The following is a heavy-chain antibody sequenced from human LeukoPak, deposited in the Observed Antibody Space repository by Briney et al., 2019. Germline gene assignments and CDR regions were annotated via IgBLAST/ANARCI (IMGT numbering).Heavy chain of an antibody. CDR1: GGSFSGYY. V-gene: IGHV4-34*01. CDR2: INHTGST. D-gene: IGHD6-19*01. J-gene: IGHJ5*02. CDR3: ARRTPQPRPKLVVLVAGTRGNWFDP. Sequence: SETLSLTCAVYGGSFSGYYWSWIRQPPGKGLEWIREINHTGSTNYNTSLKSRVTLSVDTSKNQFSLKLSSVTAADTAVYYCARRTPQPRPKLVVLVAGTRGNWFDPWGQGTLVTVSS.